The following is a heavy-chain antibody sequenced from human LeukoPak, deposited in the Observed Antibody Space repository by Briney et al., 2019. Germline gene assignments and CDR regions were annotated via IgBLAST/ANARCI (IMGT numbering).Heavy chain of an antibody. CDR1: GGSISSSNW. CDR2: IYHSGST. D-gene: IGHD3-3*01. CDR3: ARGLNDSWTGENY. V-gene: IGHV4-4*02. Sequence: SETLSLTCAVSGGSISSSNWWSWIRQPPGKGLEWIGEIYHSGSTNYNPSLKSRVTISLDTSKSQFSLKVRYVTAADTAVYYCARGLNDSWTGENYWGQGTLVTVSS. J-gene: IGHJ4*02.